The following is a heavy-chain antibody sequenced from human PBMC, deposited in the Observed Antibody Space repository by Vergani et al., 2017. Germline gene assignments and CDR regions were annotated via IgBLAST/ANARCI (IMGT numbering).Heavy chain of an antibody. V-gene: IGHV3-33*08. CDR1: EFTFSNYA. D-gene: IGHD3-10*01. Sequence: VQLLESGGGLVQPGGSLRLTCAASEFTFSNYAMNWARQAPGKGLEWVAVIWYDGRNKYYADSVKGRFTISRDNSKNTLYLQMNSLRAEDTAVYYCARLHSDYYGSGRYYGMDVWGQGTTVTVSS. CDR2: IWYDGRNK. CDR3: ARLHSDYYGSGRYYGMDV. J-gene: IGHJ6*02.